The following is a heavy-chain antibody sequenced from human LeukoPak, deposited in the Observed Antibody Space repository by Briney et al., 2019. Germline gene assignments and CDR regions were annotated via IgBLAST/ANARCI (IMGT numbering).Heavy chain of an antibody. J-gene: IGHJ6*04. D-gene: IGHD2-2*01. CDR2: ISAYNGNT. CDR1: GYTFTSYG. CDR3: ARDHIVVVPAASVFRYYYYGMDV. V-gene: IGHV1-18*04. Sequence: GASVKVSCKASGYTFTSYGISWVRQAPGQGLEWMGWISAYNGNTNYAQKLQGRVTMTTDTSMSTAYMELRSLRSDDTAVYYCARDHIVVVPAASVFRYYYYGMDVWGKGTTVTVSS.